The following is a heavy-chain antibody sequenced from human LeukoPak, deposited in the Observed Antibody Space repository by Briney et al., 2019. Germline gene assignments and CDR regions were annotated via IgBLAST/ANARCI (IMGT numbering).Heavy chain of an antibody. CDR2: IKQDGSEK. J-gene: IGHJ3*02. CDR1: GFTFSIHL. CDR3: ARDYGLNCRSSSCAGAFDI. D-gene: IGHD2-2*01. V-gene: IGHV3-7*01. Sequence: GGSLRLSCEASGFTFSIHLMKWVRQAPGRALEWVAYIKQDGSEKYYVDSVKGRLTISRDNARNSLYLQMSSLRAEDTAVYYCARDYGLNCRSSSCAGAFDIWGAGTLCTVSP.